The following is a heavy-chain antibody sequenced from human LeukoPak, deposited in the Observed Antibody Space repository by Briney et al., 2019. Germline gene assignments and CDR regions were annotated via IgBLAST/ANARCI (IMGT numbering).Heavy chain of an antibody. CDR3: ARDHCTNGVCAYFDY. CDR1: GFTFDNYG. J-gene: IGHJ4*02. CDR2: INWNGGST. V-gene: IGHV3-20*04. Sequence: GGSLRLSCAASGFTFDNYGMSWVRQAPGKGLEWVSGINWNGGSTGYADSVKGRFTISRDNSKNTLYLQMNSLRAEDTAVYYCARDHCTNGVCAYFDYWGQGTLVTVSS. D-gene: IGHD2-8*01.